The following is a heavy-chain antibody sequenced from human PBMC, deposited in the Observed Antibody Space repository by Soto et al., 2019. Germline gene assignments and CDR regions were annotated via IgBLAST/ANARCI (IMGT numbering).Heavy chain of an antibody. J-gene: IGHJ6*02. Sequence: PGESLKISCNGSGYSFTSYWISWVRQMPGKGLEWMGRIDPSDSYTNYSPSFQGHVTISADKSISTAYLQWSSLKASDTAMYYCARPGLSSSSPGYYYGMDVWGQGTTVTVSS. D-gene: IGHD6-6*01. CDR1: GYSFTSYW. CDR2: IDPSDSYT. V-gene: IGHV5-10-1*01. CDR3: ARPGLSSSSPGYYYGMDV.